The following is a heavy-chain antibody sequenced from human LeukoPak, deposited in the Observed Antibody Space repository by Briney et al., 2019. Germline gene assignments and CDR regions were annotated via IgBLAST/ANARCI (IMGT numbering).Heavy chain of an antibody. CDR3: ARHRTTTHYYYYGMDV. J-gene: IGHJ6*02. CDR2: INHSGST. Sequence: SETLSLTCAVHGGSFSGYYWSWIRQPPGKGLEWIGEINHSGSTNYNPSLKSRVTISVGTSKNQFSLKLSSVTAADTAVYYCARHRTTTHYYYYGMDVWGQGTTVTVSS. CDR1: GGSFSGYY. V-gene: IGHV4-34*01. D-gene: IGHD1-1*01.